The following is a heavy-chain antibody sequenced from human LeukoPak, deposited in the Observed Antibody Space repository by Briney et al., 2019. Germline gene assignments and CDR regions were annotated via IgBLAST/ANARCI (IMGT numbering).Heavy chain of an antibody. CDR2: MNPNSGNT. Sequence: ASVKVSCKASGYTFTSYDINWVRQATGQGLEWMGWMNPNSGNTGYAQKFQGRVTMTRDMSTSTVYMELSSLRSEDTAVYYCARESDYYDSSGEGAFDYWGQGTLVTVSS. CDR3: ARESDYYDSSGEGAFDY. V-gene: IGHV1-8*02. CDR1: GYTFTSYD. J-gene: IGHJ4*02. D-gene: IGHD3-22*01.